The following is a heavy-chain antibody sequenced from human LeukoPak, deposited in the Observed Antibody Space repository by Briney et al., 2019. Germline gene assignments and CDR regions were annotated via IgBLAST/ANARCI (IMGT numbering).Heavy chain of an antibody. V-gene: IGHV1-69*05. D-gene: IGHD3-22*01. Sequence: SVKVSCKASGGTFSSYVISWVRQAPGQGLEWMGGIIPIFGTANYAQKFQGRVTITTDESTSTAYMELGSLRSEDTAVYYCARSGDYYDSSGYYYFDYWGQGTLVTVSS. CDR2: IIPIFGTA. J-gene: IGHJ4*02. CDR3: ARSGDYYDSSGYYYFDY. CDR1: GGTFSSYV.